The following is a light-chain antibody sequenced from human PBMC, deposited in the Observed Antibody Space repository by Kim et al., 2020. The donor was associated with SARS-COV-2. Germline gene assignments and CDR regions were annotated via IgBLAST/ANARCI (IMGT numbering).Light chain of an antibody. CDR2: YNSDSDK. J-gene: IGLJ2*01. Sequence: QPVLTQPSSLSASPGASASLTCTLRSGINVGTDRIYWYQQKPGSPPQYLLRYNSDSDKQQGSGVPSRFSGSKDASANAGILLISGLQSEDEADYYCMIWHSTAVVFGGGPQLTV. V-gene: IGLV5-45*03. CDR1: SGINVGTDR. CDR3: MIWHSTAVV.